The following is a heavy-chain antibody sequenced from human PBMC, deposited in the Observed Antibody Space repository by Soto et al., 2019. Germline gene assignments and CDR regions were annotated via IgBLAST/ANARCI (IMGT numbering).Heavy chain of an antibody. Sequence: PGGSLRLSCAASGFTFSSYAMHWVRQAPGKGLEWVAVISYDGSNKYYADSVKGRFTISRDNSKNTLYLQMNSLRAEDTAVYYCARGSSGYSYGCMDVWGQGTTVTVSS. D-gene: IGHD5-18*01. J-gene: IGHJ6*02. V-gene: IGHV3-30-3*01. CDR1: GFTFSSYA. CDR2: ISYDGSNK. CDR3: ARGSSGYSYGCMDV.